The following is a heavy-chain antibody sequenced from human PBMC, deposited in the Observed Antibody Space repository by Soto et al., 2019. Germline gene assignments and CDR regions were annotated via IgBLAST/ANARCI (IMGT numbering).Heavy chain of an antibody. CDR1: GFTLRSHS. V-gene: IGHV3-48*01. CDR3: ARDPPYSTSSGYFDH. D-gene: IGHD6-6*01. Sequence: EVQLVESGGALVQPWGSLRLSCAASGFTLRSHSMNWVRRAPGKGLEWVSYIGGSGTTIDYADSVKGRFTISRDNAKNSVFLQMNSLRAEDTAVYYCARDPPYSTSSGYFDHWGQGTLVTVSS. CDR2: IGGSGTTI. J-gene: IGHJ4*02.